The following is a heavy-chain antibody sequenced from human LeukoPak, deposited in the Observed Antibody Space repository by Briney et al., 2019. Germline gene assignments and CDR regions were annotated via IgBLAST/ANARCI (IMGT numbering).Heavy chain of an antibody. D-gene: IGHD3-10*01. Sequence: SETLSLTCTVSGGSISNYYWSWIRQPPGKGLEWIGYIYHSDISNYNPSLNSRVTMSVDTSRNHFSLQLSSVTAADTAVYYCARHANCGSGSYYGWFHPWGQGTLVTVSS. CDR3: ARHANCGSGSYYGWFHP. V-gene: IGHV4-59*08. CDR1: GGSISNYY. CDR2: IYHSDIS. J-gene: IGHJ5*02.